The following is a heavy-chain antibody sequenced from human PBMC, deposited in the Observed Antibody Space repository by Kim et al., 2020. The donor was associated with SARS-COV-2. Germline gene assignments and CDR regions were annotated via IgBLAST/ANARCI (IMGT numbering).Heavy chain of an antibody. CDR3: TGYSDY. Sequence: TDGGTTDYAAPVKGRFTISRDDSKNTLYLQMNSLKTEDTAVYYCTGYSDYWGQGTLVTVSS. CDR2: TDGGTT. D-gene: IGHD5-18*01. V-gene: IGHV3-15*01. J-gene: IGHJ4*02.